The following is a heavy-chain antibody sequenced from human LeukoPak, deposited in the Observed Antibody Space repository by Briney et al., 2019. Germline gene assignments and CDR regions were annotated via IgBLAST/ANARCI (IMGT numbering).Heavy chain of an antibody. CDR1: GFTFSSYA. Sequence: GGSLRLSCVASGFTFSSYAMSWVRQAPGKGLEWVSAISGSGGSTYYADSVKGRFTISRDNSKNTLYLQMNSLRAEDTAVYYCARGAVAGTRGGDYWGQGTLVTVSS. CDR2: ISGSGGST. CDR3: ARGAVAGTRGGDY. D-gene: IGHD6-19*01. J-gene: IGHJ4*02. V-gene: IGHV3-23*01.